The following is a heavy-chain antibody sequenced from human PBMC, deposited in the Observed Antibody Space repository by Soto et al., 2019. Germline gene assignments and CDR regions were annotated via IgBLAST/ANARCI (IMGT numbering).Heavy chain of an antibody. D-gene: IGHD6-19*01. CDR3: ARESVAVAGTDFDY. CDR2: IWYDGSNK. J-gene: IGHJ4*02. Sequence: PWGSLRLSCAASGFIFHLYAMRWVRQAPGKGLERVAVIWYDGSNKYYADSVKGRFTISRDNSMYTLYLQMNSLRAEDTAVYYCARESVAVAGTDFDYWGQGTLVTVSS. CDR1: GFIFHLYA. V-gene: IGHV3-33*08.